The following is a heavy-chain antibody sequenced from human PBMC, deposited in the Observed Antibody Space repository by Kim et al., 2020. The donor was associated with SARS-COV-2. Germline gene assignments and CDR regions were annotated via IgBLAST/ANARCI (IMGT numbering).Heavy chain of an antibody. CDR3: ARVMRGSRYDVLDV. J-gene: IGHJ6*02. Sequence: GGSLRLSCAASGFNFNSHWIDWVRQAPGKGLEWVANIEDDGNEKNYVDSVKGRFTISRDNAKNLVYLQMNSLRVGETAVYYCARVMRGSRYDVLDVWGQGTAVSVSS. D-gene: IGHD6-13*01. CDR2: IEDDGNEK. V-gene: IGHV3-7*01. CDR1: GFNFNSHW.